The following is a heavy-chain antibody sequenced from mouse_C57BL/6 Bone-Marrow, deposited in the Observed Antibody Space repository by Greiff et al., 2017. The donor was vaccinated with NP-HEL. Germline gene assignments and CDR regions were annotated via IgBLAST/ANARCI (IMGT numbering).Heavy chain of an antibody. CDR2: IDPENGDT. Sequence: VQLQQSGAELVRPGASVKLSCTASGFNIKDDYMHWVKQRPEQGLEWIGWIDPENGDTEYASKFQGKATITADTSSNTAYLQLSSLTSEDTAVYYCTTIEIRGYFDVWGTGTTVTVSS. CDR1: GFNIKDDY. V-gene: IGHV14-4*01. CDR3: TTIEIRGYFDV. J-gene: IGHJ1*03.